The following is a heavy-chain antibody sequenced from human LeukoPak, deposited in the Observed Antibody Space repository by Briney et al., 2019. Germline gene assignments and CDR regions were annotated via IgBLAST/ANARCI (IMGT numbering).Heavy chain of an antibody. D-gene: IGHD3/OR15-3a*01. Sequence: PGGSLRLSCAASGFTFSSYSMNWVRQAPGKGLEWVSSISSSSYIYYADSMKGRFTISRDNAKNSLYLQMNSLRAEDTAVYYCAGGLVINNFDYWGQGTLVTVSS. V-gene: IGHV3-21*01. CDR1: GFTFSSYS. J-gene: IGHJ4*02. CDR3: AGGLVINNFDY. CDR2: ISSSSYI.